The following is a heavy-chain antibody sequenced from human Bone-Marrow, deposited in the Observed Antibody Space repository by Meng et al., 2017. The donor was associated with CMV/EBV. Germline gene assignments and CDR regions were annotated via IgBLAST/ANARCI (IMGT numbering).Heavy chain of an antibody. J-gene: IGHJ6*02. CDR3: AREVVPAAIWPSYGMDV. D-gene: IGHD2-2*01. CDR2: ISSSSSYI. Sequence: GGSLRLSCAASGFTFSSYSMNWVRQAPGKGLEWVSSISSSSSYIYYADSVKGRFTISRDNAKNSLYLQMNSLRAEDTAVYYCAREVVPAAIWPSYGMDVWGQGTTVPVSS. V-gene: IGHV3-21*01. CDR1: GFTFSSYS.